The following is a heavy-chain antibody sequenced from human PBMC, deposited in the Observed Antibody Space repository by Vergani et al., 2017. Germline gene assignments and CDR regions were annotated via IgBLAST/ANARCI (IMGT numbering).Heavy chain of an antibody. CDR1: GFTFSSYG. CDR3: ARDRRERGQGSGWYFYFDY. Sequence: QVQLVESGGGVVQPGRSLRLSCAASGFTFSSYGMHWVRQAPGKGLEWVAVIWYDGSNKYYADSVKGRFTISRDNSKNTLYLQMNSLRAEDTAVYYGARDRRERGQGSGWYFYFDYWGQGTLVTVSS. V-gene: IGHV3-33*01. D-gene: IGHD6-19*01. J-gene: IGHJ4*02. CDR2: IWYDGSNK.